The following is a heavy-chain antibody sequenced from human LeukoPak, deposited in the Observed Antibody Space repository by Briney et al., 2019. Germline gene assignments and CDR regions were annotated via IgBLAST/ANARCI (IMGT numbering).Heavy chain of an antibody. CDR1: GGSFSGYY. CDR2: INHSGRT. Sequence: SETLSLTCAVYGGSFSGYYWSWIRQPPGKGLEWIGEINHSGRTNYNPSLKSRVTISVDTSKNQFSLKLSSVTAADTAVYYCARVGDFRRSRFDPWGQGTLVTVSS. D-gene: IGHD2-21*02. V-gene: IGHV4-34*01. J-gene: IGHJ5*02. CDR3: ARVGDFRRSRFDP.